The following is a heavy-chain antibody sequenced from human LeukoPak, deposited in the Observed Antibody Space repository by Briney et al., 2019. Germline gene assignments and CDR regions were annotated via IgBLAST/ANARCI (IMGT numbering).Heavy chain of an antibody. D-gene: IGHD7-27*01. V-gene: IGHV3-23*01. CDR3: ARDSWGAYYFDY. CDR2: ISGSGGST. Sequence: PGGSLRLSCAASGFTFSSYAMSWVRQAPGKGLEWVSAISGSGGSTYYADSVKGRFTTSRDNSKNTLYLQMNSLRAEDTAVYYCARDSWGAYYFDYWGQGTLVTVSS. CDR1: GFTFSSYA. J-gene: IGHJ4*02.